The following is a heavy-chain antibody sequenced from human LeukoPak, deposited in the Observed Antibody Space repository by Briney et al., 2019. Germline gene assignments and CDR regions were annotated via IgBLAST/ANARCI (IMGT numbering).Heavy chain of an antibody. V-gene: IGHV3-30*18. CDR1: GFTFSSYG. Sequence: GGSLRLSCAASGFTFSSYGMHWVRQAPGKGLEWVAVISYDVSNKYYADSVKGRFTISRDNSKNTLYLQMNSLRAEDTAVYYCAKDNLAAAGSYYYYYYGMDVWGQGTTVTVSS. J-gene: IGHJ6*02. D-gene: IGHD6-13*01. CDR3: AKDNLAAAGSYYYYYYGMDV. CDR2: ISYDVSNK.